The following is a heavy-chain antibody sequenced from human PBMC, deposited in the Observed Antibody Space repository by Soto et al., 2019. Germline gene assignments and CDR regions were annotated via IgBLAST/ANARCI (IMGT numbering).Heavy chain of an antibody. CDR2: INAGNGNT. Sequence: QVQLVQSGAEEKKPGPSVKVSCKASGYTVTGYAMHWVRQAPGQRLEWMGWINAGNGNTKYSQKFQGRVTIARDTAASTAYMELSSLRSEDTAVYYCARAVAVTADFDYWGQGTLVTVSS. CDR3: ARAVAVTADFDY. V-gene: IGHV1-3*05. CDR1: GYTVTGYA. J-gene: IGHJ4*02. D-gene: IGHD2-21*02.